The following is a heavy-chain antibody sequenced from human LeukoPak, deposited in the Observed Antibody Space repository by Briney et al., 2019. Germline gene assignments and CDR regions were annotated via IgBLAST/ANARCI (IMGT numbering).Heavy chain of an antibody. V-gene: IGHV3-15*01. Sequence: GGSLRLSCAASGFTVSSNYMTWVRQAPGKGLEWVGRIKSKTDGGTTDYAAPVKGRFTISRDDSKNTLYLQMNSLKTEDTAVYYCTTVWNCGGDCSDAFDIWGQGTMVTVSS. D-gene: IGHD2-21*02. CDR3: TTVWNCGGDCSDAFDI. CDR2: IKSKTDGGTT. CDR1: GFTVSSNY. J-gene: IGHJ3*02.